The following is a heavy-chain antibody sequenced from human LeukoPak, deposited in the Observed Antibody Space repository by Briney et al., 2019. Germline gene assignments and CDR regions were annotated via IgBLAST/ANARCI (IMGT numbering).Heavy chain of an antibody. D-gene: IGHD6-19*01. CDR1: GFTFSSYA. Sequence: RGGSLRLPFAASGFTFSSYAMSWVRQAPGKGPEWVLAISGSGGCTYYPESVKGRFTISRDNSKNTPYLQMNSLRTEDTAVYYRAKDKWAVAGPYYFDYWGQGTLVTVSS. V-gene: IGHV3-23*01. J-gene: IGHJ4*02. CDR2: ISGSGGCT. CDR3: AKDKWAVAGPYYFDY.